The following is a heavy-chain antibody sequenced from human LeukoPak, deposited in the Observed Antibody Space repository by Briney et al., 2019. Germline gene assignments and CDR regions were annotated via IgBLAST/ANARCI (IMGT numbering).Heavy chain of an antibody. CDR2: IGNDGRDQ. D-gene: IGHD7-27*01. Sequence: GGSLRLSCAASGYTFSGHAMHWVRQTPGVGLEGVAIIGNDGRDQHYSESVKGRFTISRDNCKNTLFLQLNSLRPEDTALYLCARDLMWGFDYWGQGTLVTVSS. V-gene: IGHV3-30*02. J-gene: IGHJ4*02. CDR3: ARDLMWGFDY. CDR1: GYTFSGHA.